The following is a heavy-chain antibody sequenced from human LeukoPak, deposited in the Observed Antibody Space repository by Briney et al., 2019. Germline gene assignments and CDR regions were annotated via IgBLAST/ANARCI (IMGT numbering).Heavy chain of an antibody. Sequence: ASVKASCKASGYTFTSYAMHWVRQAPGQRLEWMGWINAGNGNTKYSQKFQGRVTITRDTSASTAYMELSSLRSEDTAVYYCARDGHIVVVTANNHLDYWGQGTLVTVSS. V-gene: IGHV1-3*01. CDR1: GYTFTSYA. D-gene: IGHD2-21*02. CDR3: ARDGHIVVVTANNHLDY. CDR2: INAGNGNT. J-gene: IGHJ4*02.